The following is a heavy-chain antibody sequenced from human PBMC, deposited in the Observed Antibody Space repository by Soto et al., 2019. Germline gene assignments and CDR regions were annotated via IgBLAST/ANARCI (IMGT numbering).Heavy chain of an antibody. D-gene: IGHD3-22*01. CDR1: GGSVSSGGYY. CDR3: ARTYDSSGYNFDY. J-gene: IGHJ4*02. CDR2: IYYSGST. Sequence: SETLSLTCTVSGGSVSSGGYYWSWIRQPPGKGLEWIGYIYYSGSTNYNPSLKSRVTISVDTSKNQFPLKLSSVTAADTAVYYCARTYDSSGYNFDYWGQGTLVTVSS. V-gene: IGHV4-61*08.